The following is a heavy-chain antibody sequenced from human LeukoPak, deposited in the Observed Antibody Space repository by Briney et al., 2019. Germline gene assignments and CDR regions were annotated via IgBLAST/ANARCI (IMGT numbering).Heavy chain of an antibody. CDR1: GYTFTSYA. J-gene: IGHJ4*02. D-gene: IGHD3-22*01. CDR2: INAYNGNT. CDR3: ARSSYYDSRVYYYGIDY. Sequence: ASVKVSCKASGYTFTSYAFSWVRQAPGQGLEWMGWINAYNGNTNYAQKLQGRVTMTTDTSTSTAYMELGSLRSDDTAVYYCARSSYYDSRVYYYGIDYWGQGTLVTVSS. V-gene: IGHV1-18*01.